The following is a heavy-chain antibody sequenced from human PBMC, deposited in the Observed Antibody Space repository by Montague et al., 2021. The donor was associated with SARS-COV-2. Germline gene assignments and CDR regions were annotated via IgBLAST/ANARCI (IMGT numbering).Heavy chain of an antibody. CDR2: INHSANT. Sequence: SETLSLTCAVYGGFLSGYYWSWIRQPPEKGLEWIGEINHSANTKYNPSLKSPVTISIDTSKNQFSLKMTSVTAADTATYYCASGIYPSGSYYNRYYYGLNIWGPGTTVIVSS. V-gene: IGHV4-34*01. D-gene: IGHD3-10*01. J-gene: IGHJ6*02. CDR3: ASGIYPSGSYYNRYYYGLNI. CDR1: GGFLSGYY.